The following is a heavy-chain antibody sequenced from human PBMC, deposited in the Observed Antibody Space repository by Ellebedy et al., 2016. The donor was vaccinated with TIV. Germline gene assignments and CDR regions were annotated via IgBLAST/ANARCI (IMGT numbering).Heavy chain of an antibody. D-gene: IGHD6-19*01. CDR2: NNAYNGNT. CDR3: TTVRQWVVGFDY. CDR1: GYSFPSYG. J-gene: IGHJ4*02. V-gene: IGHV1-18*01. Sequence: AASVKVSCKASGYSFPSYGISWVRQAPGQGLEWMGWNNAYNGNTNYAQKVQGRVTMTTDTSTSTAFMELRSLRSDDTAVYDGTTVRQWVVGFDYWGLGTLVTVSS.